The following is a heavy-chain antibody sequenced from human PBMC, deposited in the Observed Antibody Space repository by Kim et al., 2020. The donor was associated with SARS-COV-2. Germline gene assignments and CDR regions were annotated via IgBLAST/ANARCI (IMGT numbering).Heavy chain of an antibody. CDR1: GGTFSSYA. V-gene: IGHV1-69*13. CDR2: IIPIFGTA. CDR3: ASHLSDYGGIPFDY. J-gene: IGHJ4*02. D-gene: IGHD4-17*01. Sequence: SVKVSCKVSGGTFSSYAISWVRQAPGQGLEWMGGIIPIFGTANYAQKFQGRVTITADESTSTAYMELSSLRSEDTAVYYCASHLSDYGGIPFDYWGQGTLVTVSS.